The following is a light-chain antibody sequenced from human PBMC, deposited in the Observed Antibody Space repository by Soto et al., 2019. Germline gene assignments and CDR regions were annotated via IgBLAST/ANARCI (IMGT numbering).Light chain of an antibody. V-gene: IGKV3-20*01. J-gene: IGKJ3*01. CDR3: QNFGDSPFT. Sequence: IVLMQSPDTLSLSPGERATLSCRASETISNHYIAWYQQKPGQAPRLLIFGASTRATGIPDRFSGSWSGTDFTLTISRLEPEDFAVYYCQNFGDSPFTFGPGTKVNIK. CDR2: GAS. CDR1: ETISNHY.